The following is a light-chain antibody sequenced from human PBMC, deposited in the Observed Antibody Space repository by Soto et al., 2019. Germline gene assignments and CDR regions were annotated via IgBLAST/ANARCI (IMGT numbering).Light chain of an antibody. CDR1: SSDVGGYNY. CDR2: GVS. CDR3: NSYASVNSPVL. Sequence: QAVVTQPASLSGSPGQSITISCTGSSSDVGGYNYVSWYQQHPGKAPRLMIYGVSNLPLGVSYRFSGSKSGNTASLTISGLQSEDEADYYCNSYASVNSPVLFGGGTKLTVL. V-gene: IGLV2-14*03. J-gene: IGLJ2*01.